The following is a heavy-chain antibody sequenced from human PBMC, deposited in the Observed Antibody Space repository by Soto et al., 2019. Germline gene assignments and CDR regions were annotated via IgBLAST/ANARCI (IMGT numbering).Heavy chain of an antibody. J-gene: IGHJ6*02. CDR3: ATMKKPRGYYYGLNV. CDR2: IYHLGGT. CDR1: GDSVRSNNW. Sequence: QVQLQESGPGLVKPSGTLSLTCAVSGDSVRSNNWWTWVRQSPGKGLEWIGEIYHLGGTNYNPSLKSRVTISVDMAKNQVSLKLSSVTAADTAVYYCATMKKPRGYYYGLNVWGHGTTGTVSS. V-gene: IGHV4-4*02.